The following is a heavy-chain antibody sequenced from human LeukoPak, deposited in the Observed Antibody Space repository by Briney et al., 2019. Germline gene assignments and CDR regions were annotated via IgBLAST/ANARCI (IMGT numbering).Heavy chain of an antibody. J-gene: IGHJ4*02. V-gene: IGHV3-23*01. Sequence: PGGSLRLSCAASGFTFSSYAMSWARQSPGKGLEWVSAISGSGGSTYYADSVKGRFTISRDNSKNTLYLQMNSLRAEDTAVYYCAKAGYYYDSSGSKYYFDYWGQGTLVTVSS. CDR3: AKAGYYYDSSGSKYYFDY. D-gene: IGHD3-22*01. CDR2: ISGSGGST. CDR1: GFTFSSYA.